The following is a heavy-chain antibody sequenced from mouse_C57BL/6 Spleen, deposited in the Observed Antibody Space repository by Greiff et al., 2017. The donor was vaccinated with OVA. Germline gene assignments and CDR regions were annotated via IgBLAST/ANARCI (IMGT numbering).Heavy chain of an antibody. V-gene: IGHV1-54*01. Sequence: QVQLQQSGAELVRPGTSVKVSCKASGYAFTNYLIEWVKQRPGQGLEWIGVINPGSGGTNYNEKFKGKATLTADKSSSTAYMQLSSLTSEDSAVYFCARYYYGNYDAMDYWGQGTSVTVSS. CDR3: ARYYYGNYDAMDY. CDR2: INPGSGGT. D-gene: IGHD2-1*01. J-gene: IGHJ4*01. CDR1: GYAFTNYL.